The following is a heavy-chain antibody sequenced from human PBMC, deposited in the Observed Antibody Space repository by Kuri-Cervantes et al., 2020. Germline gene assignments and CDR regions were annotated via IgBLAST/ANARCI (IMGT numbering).Heavy chain of an antibody. CDR3: ATSDSHLDY. CDR2: IWYDGSNK. D-gene: IGHD5-18*01. CDR1: GFTFSSYG. Sequence: LSLTCAASGFTFSSYGMHWVRQAPGKGLEWVADIWYDGSNKYYADSVKGRFTVSRDNAKNSLFLQMNSLRDEDTAVYYCATSDSHLDYWGQGTLVTVSS. V-gene: IGHV3-33*01. J-gene: IGHJ4*02.